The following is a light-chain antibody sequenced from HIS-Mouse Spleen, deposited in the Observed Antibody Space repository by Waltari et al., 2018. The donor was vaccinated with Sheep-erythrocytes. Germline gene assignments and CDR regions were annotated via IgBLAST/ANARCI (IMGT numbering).Light chain of an antibody. CDR3: CSYAGSYNHV. CDR2: DVS. J-gene: IGLJ1*01. Sequence: QSALTQPRSVSGSPGQSVTISCTGTSSDVGGYNYVSWYQQYPGKAPKLMIYDVSKGPSGVPDRFSGSQSGNTASLTISGLQAEDEADYYCCSYAGSYNHVFATGTKVTVL. CDR1: SSDVGGYNY. V-gene: IGLV2-11*01.